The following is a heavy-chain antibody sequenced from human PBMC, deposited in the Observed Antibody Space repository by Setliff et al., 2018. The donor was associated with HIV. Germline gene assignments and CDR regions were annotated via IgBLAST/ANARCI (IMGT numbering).Heavy chain of an antibody. CDR1: GGSFSGYY. CDR3: ARVGYYDGSFDY. V-gene: IGHV4-34*01. D-gene: IGHD3-22*01. J-gene: IGHJ4*02. Sequence: PSETLSLTCTVYGGSFSGYYWSWIRQPPGKGLEWIGKINHSGSTNYNPSLKSRVTISVDTSRNQFSLKLNSVTAADTAVYYCARVGYYDGSFDYWGQGTLVTVSS. CDR2: INHSGST.